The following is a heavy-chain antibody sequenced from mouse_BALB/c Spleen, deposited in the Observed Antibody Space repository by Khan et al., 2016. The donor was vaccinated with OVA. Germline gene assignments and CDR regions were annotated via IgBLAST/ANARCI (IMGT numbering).Heavy chain of an antibody. V-gene: IGHV1S137*01. CDR1: GYTFTDFT. J-gene: IGHJ3*01. Sequence: QVQLKQSGAELVRPGVSVKISCKGSGYTFTDFTMHWVKQSHAESLEWIGVISTYYGDATYNQKFKGKATMTVDKSSSTAYMELARLTSEDSAIYYCTRGGGGNRFAYWGQGTLVTVSA. CDR2: ISTYYGDA. CDR3: TRGGGGNRFAY.